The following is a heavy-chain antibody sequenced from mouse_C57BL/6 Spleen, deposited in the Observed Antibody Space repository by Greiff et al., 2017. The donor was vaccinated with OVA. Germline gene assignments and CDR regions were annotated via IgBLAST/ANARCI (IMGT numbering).Heavy chain of an antibody. Sequence: QVQLQQPGAELVKPGASVKLSCKASGYTFTSYWMHWVKQRPGQGLEWIGMIHPNSGSTNYNEKFKSKATLTVDKSSSTAYMQLSSLTSEVSAFYSCARRASGSIHAYAMDYCGQGPSVTVSS. CDR1: GYTFTSYW. V-gene: IGHV1-64*01. J-gene: IGHJ4*01. D-gene: IGHD1-1*01. CDR3: ARRASGSIHAYAMDY. CDR2: IHPNSGST.